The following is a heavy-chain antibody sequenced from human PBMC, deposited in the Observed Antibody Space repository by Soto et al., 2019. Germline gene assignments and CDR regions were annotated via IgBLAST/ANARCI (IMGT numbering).Heavy chain of an antibody. CDR2: ISADNGNT. V-gene: IGHV1-18*01. D-gene: IGHD5-18*01. Sequence: EASVKVSCKASGYTFYSHSISWVRQAPGQGLEWMGRISADNGNTNYAQKFRGRVTMTTDTSTSTVYMELRNLRSDDTAVYYCARCIQQDYYYGMDVWGQGTTVTVSS. CDR1: GYTFYSHS. CDR3: ARCIQQDYYYGMDV. J-gene: IGHJ6*02.